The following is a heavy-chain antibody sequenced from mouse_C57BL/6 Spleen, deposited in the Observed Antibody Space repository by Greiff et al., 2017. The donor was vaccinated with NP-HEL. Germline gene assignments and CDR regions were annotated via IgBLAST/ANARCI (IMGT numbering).Heavy chain of an antibody. V-gene: IGHV2-6*01. CDR3: ASSSQGNAMDY. CDR1: GFSLTSYG. CDR2: IWGVGST. D-gene: IGHD1-1*01. Sequence: QVQLKESGPGLVAPSQSLSITCTVSGFSLTSYGVDWVRQSPGKGLEWLGVIWGVGSTNYNSALISSLCISKDNSKSQVFLKMNSLQTDDTAMYYCASSSQGNAMDYWGKGTSVTGAS. J-gene: IGHJ4*01.